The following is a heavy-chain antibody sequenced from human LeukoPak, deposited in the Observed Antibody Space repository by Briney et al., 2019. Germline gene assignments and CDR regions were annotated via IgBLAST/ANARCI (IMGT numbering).Heavy chain of an antibody. J-gene: IGHJ4*02. CDR3: ARGRYCGGDCYWD. V-gene: IGHV1-69*05. D-gene: IGHD2-21*02. CDR2: IIPIFGTA. CDR1: GGTFSSYA. Sequence: SVKVSCKASGGTFSSYAISWVRQAPGQGLEWMGRIIPIFGTANCAQKFQGRVTITTDESTSTAYMELSSLRSEDTAVYYCARGRYCGGDCYWDWGQGTLVTVSS.